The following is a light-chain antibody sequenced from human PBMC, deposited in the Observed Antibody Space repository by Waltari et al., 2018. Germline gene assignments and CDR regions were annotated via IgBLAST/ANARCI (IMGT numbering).Light chain of an antibody. CDR3: QQYNRWRT. CDR2: GAS. Sequence: EIVMTQSPATLSVSPGERATLSCRASQSIDTYLAWYQHKPGQAPRLLIYGASTRATGIAARFTGSGSGTEFTLTISSLQSEDCAVYYCQQYNRWRTFGQGTKVEIK. V-gene: IGKV3-15*01. J-gene: IGKJ1*01. CDR1: QSIDTY.